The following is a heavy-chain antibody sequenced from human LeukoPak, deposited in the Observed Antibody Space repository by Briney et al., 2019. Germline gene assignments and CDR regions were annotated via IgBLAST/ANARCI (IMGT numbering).Heavy chain of an antibody. D-gene: IGHD6-13*01. CDR2: ISSSGSTI. CDR1: GFTLSSYE. J-gene: IGHJ3*02. V-gene: IGHV3-48*03. CDR3: AKDHGGIAI. Sequence: GGSLRLSCAASGFTLSSYEMNWVRQAPGKGLEWVSYISSSGSTIYYADSVKGRFTISRDNSKNTLYLQMNSLRAEDTAVYYCAKDHGGIAIWGQGTMVTVSS.